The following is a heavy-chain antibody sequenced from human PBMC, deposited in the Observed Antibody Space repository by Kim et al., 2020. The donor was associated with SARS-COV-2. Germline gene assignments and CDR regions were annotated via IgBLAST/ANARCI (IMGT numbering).Heavy chain of an antibody. Sequence: GGSLRLSCAASGFTFSSYSMNWVRQAPGKGLEWVSSISSSSSYIYYADSVKGRFTISRDNAKNSLYLQMNSLRAEDTAVYYCARGGGGLVGWFDHWGQGTLVTVSS. J-gene: IGHJ5*02. CDR3: ARGGGGLVGWFDH. V-gene: IGHV3-21*01. CDR2: ISSSSSYI. CDR1: GFTFSSYS. D-gene: IGHD3-9*01.